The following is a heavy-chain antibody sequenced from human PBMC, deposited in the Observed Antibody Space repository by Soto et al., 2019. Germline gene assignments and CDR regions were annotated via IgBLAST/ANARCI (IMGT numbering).Heavy chain of an antibody. CDR2: INHSGST. CDR3: ARDKITGRFDY. D-gene: IGHD2-8*02. J-gene: IGHJ4*02. CDR1: GGSFSGYY. V-gene: IGHV4-34*01. Sequence: PSETLSLTCAVYGGSFSGYYWTWIRQPPGTGLEWIGEINHSGSTNYNPSLKSRVTISVDTSKNQFSLKLTSVTAADTAVYYGARDKITGRFDYWGQGTLVTVSS.